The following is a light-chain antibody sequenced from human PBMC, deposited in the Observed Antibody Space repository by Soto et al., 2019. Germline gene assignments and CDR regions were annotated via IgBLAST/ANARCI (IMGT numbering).Light chain of an antibody. V-gene: IGKV3-20*01. CDR3: HQYVSSLSIT. CDR1: QSVSSSY. J-gene: IGKJ5*01. CDR2: GAS. Sequence: EIVLTQSPGTLSSSPGERATLSCRASQSVSSSYLAWYQQKPGQAPRLLIYGASSRATGIPDRFSGSGSGTDFTLTISRLEPEDFSVYYCHQYVSSLSITLGHETRLEV.